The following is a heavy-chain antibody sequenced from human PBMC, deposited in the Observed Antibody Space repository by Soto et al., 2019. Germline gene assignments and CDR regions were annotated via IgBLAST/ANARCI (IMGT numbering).Heavy chain of an antibody. V-gene: IGHV1-46*01. J-gene: IGHJ6*02. CDR1: GYTFTSYY. CDR3: AKDSHYDFWEHLGAWTYYYHYRMDV. CDR2: INPSGGST. Sequence: ASVKVSCKASGYTFTSYYMHWVRQAPGQGLEWMGIINPSGGSTSYAQKFQGRVTMTRDTSTSTVYMELSSLRAEDTAVYYCAKDSHYDFWEHLGAWTYYYHYRMDVWGQGTTVTVSS. D-gene: IGHD3-3*01.